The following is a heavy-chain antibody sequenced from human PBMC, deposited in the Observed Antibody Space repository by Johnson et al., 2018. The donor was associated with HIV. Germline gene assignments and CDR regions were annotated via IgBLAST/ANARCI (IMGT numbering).Heavy chain of an antibody. D-gene: IGHD4-11*01. CDR1: GFTFSSYW. CDR3: ASVRSDYSNDDAFDI. V-gene: IGHV3-7*02. Sequence: VQLVESGGGLVQPGGSLRLSCAASGFTFSSYWMSWVRQAPGKGLEWVANIKQDGSEKYYVDSVKGRFTISRDNSKNTLYLQMNSLRAEDTAVYYCASVRSDYSNDDAFDIWGQGTMVTVSS. J-gene: IGHJ3*02. CDR2: IKQDGSEK.